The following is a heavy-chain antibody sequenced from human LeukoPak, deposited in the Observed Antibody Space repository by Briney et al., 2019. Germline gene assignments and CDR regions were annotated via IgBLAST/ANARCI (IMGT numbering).Heavy chain of an antibody. J-gene: IGHJ4*02. CDR2: ISYDGSNR. V-gene: IGHV3-30-3*01. CDR1: GFTFSSYA. CDR3: AREPSGYNYGYVDY. Sequence: GGSLKLSCAASGFTFSSYAMHWVRQAPGKGLEWVAIISYDGSNRYYADSVKGRFTISRDNSKNSLYLQMNNLRAEDTAVYYCAREPSGYNYGYVDYWGQGTLVTVSS. D-gene: IGHD5-18*01.